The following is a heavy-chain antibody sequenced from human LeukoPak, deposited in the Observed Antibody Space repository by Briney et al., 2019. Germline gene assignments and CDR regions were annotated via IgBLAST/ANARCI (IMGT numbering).Heavy chain of an antibody. J-gene: IGHJ4*02. V-gene: IGHV4-39*01. CDR1: GGSFSSSRYY. CDR2: TYYTGTT. Sequence: AETLSLTCTVSGGSFSSSRYYRGWIRQPPGKGLEWIVSTYYTGTTYYNPSLKSRVTISVDTSKSQFSLKLSSVTAADTAVYYCASMTYYFGSGSYSAIDYWGQGTLVTVSS. D-gene: IGHD3-10*01. CDR3: ASMTYYFGSGSYSAIDY.